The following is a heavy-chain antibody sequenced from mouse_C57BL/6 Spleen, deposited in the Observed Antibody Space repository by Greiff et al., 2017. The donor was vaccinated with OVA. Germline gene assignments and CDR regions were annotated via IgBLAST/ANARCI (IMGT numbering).Heavy chain of an antibody. J-gene: IGHJ4*01. Sequence: VQLQQSGAELVRPGTSVKVSCKASGYAFNNYLIEWVKQRPGQGLEWIGVINPGSGGTNYNEKFKGKATLTADKSSSTAYMQLSSLTSEDSAVYFCARGGGYDMDYWGQGTSVTVSS. D-gene: IGHD1-1*02. CDR1: GYAFNNYL. V-gene: IGHV1-54*01. CDR3: ARGGGYDMDY. CDR2: INPGSGGT.